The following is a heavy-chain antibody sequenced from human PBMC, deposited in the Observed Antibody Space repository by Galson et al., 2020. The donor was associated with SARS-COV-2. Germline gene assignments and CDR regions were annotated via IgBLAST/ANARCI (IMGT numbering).Heavy chain of an antibody. CDR2: IYYTGST. CDR1: GGSISSSTYY. CDR3: ARQRFYDISGYYSRNYYYYTDV. J-gene: IGHJ6*03. V-gene: IGHV4-39*01. Sequence: SETLSLTCTVSGGSISSSTYYWGWIRQPPGKGLEWIGSIYYTGSTYYNPSLKSRVTISVDTSKTQFSLKLSSVTAADTAVYYCARQRFYDISGYYSRNYYYYTDVWGKGTTVTVSS. D-gene: IGHD3-22*01.